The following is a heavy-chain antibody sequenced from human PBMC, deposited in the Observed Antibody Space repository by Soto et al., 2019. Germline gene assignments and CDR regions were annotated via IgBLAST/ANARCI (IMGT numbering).Heavy chain of an antibody. V-gene: IGHV3-30*03. CDR3: ARGRYCSGGSCYRHAFDI. CDR1: VFTFSSYG. Sequence: GGSLRLSCAASVFTFSSYGMHWVRQAPGKGLEWVAVISYDGSNKYYADSVKGRFTISRDNSKNTLYLQMNSLRAEDTAVYYCARGRYCSGGSCYRHAFDIWGQGTMVTVSS. CDR2: ISYDGSNK. D-gene: IGHD2-15*01. J-gene: IGHJ3*02.